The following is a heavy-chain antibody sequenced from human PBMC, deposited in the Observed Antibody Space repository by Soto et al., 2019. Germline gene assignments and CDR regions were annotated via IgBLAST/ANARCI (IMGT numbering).Heavy chain of an antibody. D-gene: IGHD6-19*01. CDR1: GFSFNSYG. CDR3: ARGYNSGPSDPYNED. J-gene: IGHJ4*02. V-gene: IGHV3-33*01. CDR2: IWYDGSNK. Sequence: GGSLRLSCAASGFSFNSYGMQWVRQAPGKGLEWVALIWYDGSNKYYADSVKGRFTISRDNSKNTPYLQMSSLRAEETAVYYCARGYNSGPSDPYNEDWGQGTLVTVSS.